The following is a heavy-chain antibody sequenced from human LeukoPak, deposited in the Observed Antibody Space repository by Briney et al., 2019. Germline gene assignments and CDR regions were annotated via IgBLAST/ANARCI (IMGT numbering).Heavy chain of an antibody. CDR1: GFTFSSYS. J-gene: IGHJ4*02. CDR2: ISSSSSYI. Sequence: GGSLRLSCAASGFTFSSYSMNWVRQAPGKGLEWVSSISSSSSYIYYADSVKGRFTISRDNAKNSLYLQMNSLRAEDRAVYYCARGQRAAAGTGYFDYWGQGTLVTVSS. D-gene: IGHD6-13*01. CDR3: ARGQRAAAGTGYFDY. V-gene: IGHV3-21*01.